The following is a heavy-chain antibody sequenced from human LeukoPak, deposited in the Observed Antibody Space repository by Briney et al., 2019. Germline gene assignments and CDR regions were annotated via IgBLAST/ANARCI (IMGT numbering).Heavy chain of an antibody. D-gene: IGHD2-2*01. CDR3: ASPALNCSSTSCSYYFDY. Sequence: SQTLSLTCTVSGDSINNYYWNWIRQPPGKGLEWIGYSYYSGSTKYNPSFTSRGVTISIDTSKKHFSLKLNSVTAADTAVYYCASPALNCSSTSCSYYFDYWGQGTLVTVSS. CDR1: GDSINNYY. J-gene: IGHJ4*02. CDR2: SYYSGST. V-gene: IGHV4-59*12.